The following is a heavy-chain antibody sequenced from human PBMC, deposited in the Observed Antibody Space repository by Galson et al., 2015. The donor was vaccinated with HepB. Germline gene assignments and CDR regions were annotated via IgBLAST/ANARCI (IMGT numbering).Heavy chain of an antibody. V-gene: IGHV3-21*01. CDR1: GITFNTYS. CDR3: ATVEILVVRGGLRTKSYFDY. J-gene: IGHJ4*02. Sequence: SLRLSCAASGITFNTYSMHWVRQAPGKGLEWVSSISSSSSNIYYADSVKGRFTISRDNARNSLYLQMNSLRAEDTAVYHCATVEILVVRGGLRTKSYFDYWGRGTLVTVSS. CDR2: ISSSSSNI. D-gene: IGHD3-10*01.